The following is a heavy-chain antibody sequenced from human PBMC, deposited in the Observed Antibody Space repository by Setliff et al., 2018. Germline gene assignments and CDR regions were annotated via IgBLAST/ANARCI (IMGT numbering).Heavy chain of an antibody. Sequence: GESLKISCVASGFTFSSYSMIWVRQAPGKGLEWVAYIRHDGSNENYADSVKGRFTVSRDNSRNTLFLQMNSLRAEDTAVYYCAKDTHYYSSSGYYCFDYWGQGTLVTVSS. CDR2: IRHDGSNE. CDR1: GFTFSSYS. J-gene: IGHJ4*02. V-gene: IGHV3-30*02. D-gene: IGHD3-22*01. CDR3: AKDTHYYSSSGYYCFDY.